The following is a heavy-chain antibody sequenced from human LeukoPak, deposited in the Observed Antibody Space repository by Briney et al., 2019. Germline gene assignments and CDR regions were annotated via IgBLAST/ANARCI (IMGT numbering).Heavy chain of an antibody. J-gene: IGHJ4*02. V-gene: IGHV4-59*08. CDR3: ARQGGLSVAGLVY. D-gene: IGHD6-19*01. CDR1: GGSMSSYY. Sequence: PSETLSLTCTVSGGSMSSYYWSWIRQPPGKGLEWIGYIYYSGSTNYNPSLKSRVTISVDTSKNQFSLKLSSVTAADTAVYYCARQGGLSVAGLVYWGQGPLVTVSS. CDR2: IYYSGST.